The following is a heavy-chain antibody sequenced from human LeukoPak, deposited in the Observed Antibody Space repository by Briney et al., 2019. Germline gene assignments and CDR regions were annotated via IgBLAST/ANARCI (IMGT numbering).Heavy chain of an antibody. V-gene: IGHV3-74*01. D-gene: IGHD4-17*01. CDR2: INPDGSST. CDR3: ARGLRVGVANALDM. J-gene: IGHJ3*02. Sequence: GGSLRLSFDASGFTFRNYWMPWLPQAPGKGLMWVSRINPDGSSTTYADSVKGRFTMSRDNAKNTLYLKANSLRAEDTAVYYCARGLRVGVANALDMWGQGTVVTVSS. CDR1: GFTFRNYW.